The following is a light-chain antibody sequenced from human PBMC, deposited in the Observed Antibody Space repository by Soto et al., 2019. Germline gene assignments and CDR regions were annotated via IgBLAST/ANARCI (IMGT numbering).Light chain of an antibody. J-gene: IGKJ2*01. V-gene: IGKV1-9*01. CDR1: QGISSY. CDR3: QQLNSYPLYT. CDR2: AAS. Sequence: DIQLTQSPSFLSASVGDRVTITCRASQGISSYVAWYQQKPGKAPKLLIYAASTLQSGVPSRFSGSGSGTEFTLTISSLQPEDFATYYCQQLNSYPLYTFGQGTKLEIK.